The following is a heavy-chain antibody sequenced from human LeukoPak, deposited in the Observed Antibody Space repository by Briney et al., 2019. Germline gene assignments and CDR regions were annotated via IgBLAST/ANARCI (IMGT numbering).Heavy chain of an antibody. V-gene: IGHV3-9*03. CDR3: ARGRRARSSWSYYFDY. D-gene: IGHD6-13*01. CDR1: GFTFDDYA. Sequence: GRSLRLSCAASGFTFDDYAMHWVRQAPGKGLEWVSGISWNSGSIGYADSVKGRFTISRNNAKNSLYLQMNSLRAEDMALYYCARGRRARSSWSYYFDYWGQGTLVTVSS. J-gene: IGHJ4*02. CDR2: ISWNSGSI.